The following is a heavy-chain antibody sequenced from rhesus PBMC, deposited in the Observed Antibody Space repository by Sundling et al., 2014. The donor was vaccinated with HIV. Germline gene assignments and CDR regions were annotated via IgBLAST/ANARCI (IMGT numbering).Heavy chain of an antibody. Sequence: QVQLVQSGAEVKKPGASVKVSCKGSGFIFGNYGINWVRQAPGQGLEWMGVIIPVVGVTKYAEKFQDRATLTADASTNTAYMELSSLRSDDTAVYYCARARLAHYYSGTDLDYWGQGVLLTVSS. D-gene: IGHD5-24*01. J-gene: IGHJ4*01. CDR2: IIPVVGVT. CDR1: GFIFGNYG. V-gene: IGHV1-198*02. CDR3: ARARLAHYYSGTDLDY.